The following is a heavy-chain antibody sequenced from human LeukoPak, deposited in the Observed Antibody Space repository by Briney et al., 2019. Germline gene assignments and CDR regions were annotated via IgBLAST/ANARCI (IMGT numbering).Heavy chain of an antibody. CDR1: GFTFSSDA. CDR2: VSYDGSNK. Sequence: GGSLRLSCAASGFTFSSDAMHWVRQAPGKGLEWVAVVSYDGSNKYYADSVKGRFTISRDNSKNTLYLQMNSLRAEDTAVYYCARGTVWGIPAAMGDWFDPWGQGTLVTVSS. D-gene: IGHD2-2*01. J-gene: IGHJ5*02. CDR3: ARGTVWGIPAAMGDWFDP. V-gene: IGHV3-30-3*01.